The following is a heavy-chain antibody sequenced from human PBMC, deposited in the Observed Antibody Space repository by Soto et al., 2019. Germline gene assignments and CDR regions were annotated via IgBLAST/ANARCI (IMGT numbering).Heavy chain of an antibody. J-gene: IGHJ4*02. CDR3: ARDGYGVRDY. D-gene: IGHD4-17*01. CDR2: IYYSGST. CDR1: GGSISSGGYY. Sequence: SETLSLTCTVSGGSISSGGYYWSWIRQHPGKGLEWIGYIYYSGSTYYNPSLKSRVTISVDTSKKQFSLKLSSVTAADTAVYYCARDGYGVRDYWGQGTLVTVSS. V-gene: IGHV4-31*03.